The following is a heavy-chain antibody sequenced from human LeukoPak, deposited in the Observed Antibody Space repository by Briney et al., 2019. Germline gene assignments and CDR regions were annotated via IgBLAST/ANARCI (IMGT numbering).Heavy chain of an antibody. Sequence: GGSLRLSCAASGFTFSSYWMHWVRQAPGEGLGWVSRITGDGGGAKYADSVKGRFTISRDNAKNTLYLQMNSLRAEDTAVYYCARFAVTTAGDYWGQGTLVTVSS. J-gene: IGHJ4*02. D-gene: IGHD1-1*01. CDR3: ARFAVTTAGDY. CDR1: GFTFSSYW. CDR2: ITGDGGGA. V-gene: IGHV3-74*03.